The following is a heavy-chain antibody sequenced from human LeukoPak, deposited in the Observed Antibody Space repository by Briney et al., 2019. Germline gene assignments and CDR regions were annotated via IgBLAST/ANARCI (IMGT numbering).Heavy chain of an antibody. D-gene: IGHD5-18*01. CDR2: IYYSGDT. Sequence: SETLSLTCTVSGGSISSDYWSRIRQPPGKGLEWIGYIYYSGDTNYNPSLKSRVTISVDTSKNQFSLKLSSVTAADTAVYYCARSGYSYGLVDYWGQGTLVTVSS. CDR3: ARSGYSYGLVDY. J-gene: IGHJ4*02. V-gene: IGHV4-59*01. CDR1: GGSISSDY.